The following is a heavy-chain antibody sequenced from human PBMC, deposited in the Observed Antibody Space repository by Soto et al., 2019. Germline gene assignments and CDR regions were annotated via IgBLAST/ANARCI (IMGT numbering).Heavy chain of an antibody. V-gene: IGHV4-61*01. CDR1: GDSVNSGSYY. CDR3: ARESIVGATRFDP. J-gene: IGHJ5*02. D-gene: IGHD1-26*01. CDR2: IFHIGTT. Sequence: SETLSLTCTVSGDSVNSGSYYWTWIRQAPGKGLEWLGYIFHIGTTRYNPSLKSRATISLDTSKSQCSLRLTSVTAAHTAVYFCARESIVGATRFDPWGHGTLVTVSS.